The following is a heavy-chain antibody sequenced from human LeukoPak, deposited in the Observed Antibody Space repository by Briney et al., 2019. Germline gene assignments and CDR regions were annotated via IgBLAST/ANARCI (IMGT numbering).Heavy chain of an antibody. CDR1: GLTFSNYA. Sequence: GGSLRLSCTASGLTFSNYALSWVRQAPGKGLEWVVSGSGANTYYADSVKGRFTISRDNSKNTVFLQMNSLRAEDTAVYYCARDFGRYYFDYWGLGTLVTVSS. V-gene: IGHV3-23*01. J-gene: IGHJ4*02. D-gene: IGHD3-10*01. CDR3: ARDFGRYYFDY. CDR2: SGSGANT.